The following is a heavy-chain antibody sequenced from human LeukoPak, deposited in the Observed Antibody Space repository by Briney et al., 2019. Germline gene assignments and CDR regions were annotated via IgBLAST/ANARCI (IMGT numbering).Heavy chain of an antibody. J-gene: IGHJ4*02. CDR1: GGSISSLY. V-gene: IGHV4-59*08. D-gene: IGHD6-6*01. Sequence: SETLSLTCSVSGGSISSLYWSWIRQPPGKGLEWIGYIYYTGSTNYNPSLKSRVTMFVDMSKNQFSLRPSSVTAADTAVYYCARHRAYSSSSPFDYWGQGTLVTVSS. CDR3: ARHRAYSSSSPFDY. CDR2: IYYTGST.